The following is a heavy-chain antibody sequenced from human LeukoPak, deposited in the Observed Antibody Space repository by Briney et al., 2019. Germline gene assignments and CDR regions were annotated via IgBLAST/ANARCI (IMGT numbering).Heavy chain of an antibody. J-gene: IGHJ4*02. CDR2: IYYSGST. CDR3: ARCEWELLDNYFDY. V-gene: IGHV4-39*01. Sequence: PSETLSLTCTVSGGSISSSSYYWGWIRQPPGKGLEWIGSIYYSGSTYYNPSLKSRATISVDTSKNQFSLKLSSVAAADTAVYYCARCEWELLDNYFDYWGQGTLVTVSS. D-gene: IGHD1-26*01. CDR1: GGSISSSSYY.